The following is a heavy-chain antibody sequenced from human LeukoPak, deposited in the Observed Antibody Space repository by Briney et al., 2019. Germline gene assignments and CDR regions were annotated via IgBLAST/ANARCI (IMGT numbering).Heavy chain of an antibody. CDR1: GFTVSSNY. D-gene: IGHD6-13*01. V-gene: IGHV3-66*01. CDR3: VRDAAAGNWWFDP. J-gene: IGHJ5*02. CDR2: IYSGGST. Sequence: GGSLRLSCAASGFTVSSNYMSWVRQAPGKGLEWVSVIYSGGSTYYADSVKGRFTISRDNSKNTLYLRMNSLRAEDTAVYYCVRDAAAGNWWFDPWGQGTLVTVSS.